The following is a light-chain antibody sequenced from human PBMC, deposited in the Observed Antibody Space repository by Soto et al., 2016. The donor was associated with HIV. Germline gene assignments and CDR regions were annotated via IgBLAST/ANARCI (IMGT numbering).Light chain of an antibody. V-gene: IGLV3-19*01. CDR2: GKD. J-gene: IGLJ1*01. CDR1: SLRTYY. CDR3: LSRDNTNNHNYV. Sequence: SSELTQDPAVSVALGQTVNITCQGDSLRTYYASWYQQKAGQAPVLVMYGKDKRPSGIAARFSGSSSGNPASLTITGIQAEDEADYYCLSRDNTNNHNYVFGIGTRVTV.